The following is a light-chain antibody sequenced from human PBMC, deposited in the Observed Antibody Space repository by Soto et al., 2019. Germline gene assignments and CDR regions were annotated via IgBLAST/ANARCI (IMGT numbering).Light chain of an antibody. CDR1: QSVGTT. CDR3: QPSSNLPPIT. V-gene: IGKV3-15*01. J-gene: IGKJ5*01. CDR2: GAS. Sequence: EVGMTQSPGTVSVSPGERATLSCRASQSVGTTIAWYQQKPRQAPRLLSYGASTRATGVPARFSGRGSGTEFTFTISSLQSEDFAVYSCQPSSNLPPITFGQGTRLEIK.